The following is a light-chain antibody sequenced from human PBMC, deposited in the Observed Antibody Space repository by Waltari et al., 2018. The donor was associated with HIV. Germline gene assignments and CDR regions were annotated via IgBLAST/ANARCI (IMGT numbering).Light chain of an antibody. CDR3: MIWHNSVWV. V-gene: IGLV5-45*02. Sequence: QAVLTQPSSPPASPGASASPPCPFGRGINVATYRIYWSQQQPGRPPQYLLRYKSDSDKQQGSGFSSRFSASKATSANAGILLISGLQSEDEADYYCMIWHNSVWVFGGGTKLTVL. J-gene: IGLJ3*02. CDR1: RGINVATYR. CDR2: YKSDSDK.